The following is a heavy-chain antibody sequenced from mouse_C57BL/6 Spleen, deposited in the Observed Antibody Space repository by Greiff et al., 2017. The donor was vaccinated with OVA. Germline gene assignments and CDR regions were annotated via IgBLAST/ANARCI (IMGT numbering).Heavy chain of an antibody. D-gene: IGHD2-4*01. CDR2: INPSNGGT. CDR1: GYTFTSYW. Sequence: QVQLQQPGPELVKPGASVKLSCKASGYTFTSYWMHWVKQRPGQGLEWIGNINPSNGGTNYNEKFKSKATLTVDKASSTAYMQLSSLTSEDSAVYYCALIYYEYPYSMDYWGQGTSVTVSS. J-gene: IGHJ4*01. CDR3: ALIYYEYPYSMDY. V-gene: IGHV1-53*01.